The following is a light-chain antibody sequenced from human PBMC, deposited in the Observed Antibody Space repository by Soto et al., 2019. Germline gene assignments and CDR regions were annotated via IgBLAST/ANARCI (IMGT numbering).Light chain of an antibody. V-gene: IGKV1-39*01. CDR2: SSS. Sequence: DIKMNTSPSSLSASVGDRVSITCRASQSIVSYLHWYQQIPGKATKLLIYSSSTLPSGVPSRFSGSGSGTDFTLTISSLQPADFATYYCHQSYSAPYTFGQGNNLDI. CDR3: HQSYSAPYT. CDR1: QSIVSY. J-gene: IGKJ2*01.